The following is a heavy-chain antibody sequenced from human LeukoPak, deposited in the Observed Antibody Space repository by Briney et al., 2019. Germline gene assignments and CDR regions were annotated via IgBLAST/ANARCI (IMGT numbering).Heavy chain of an antibody. Sequence: GRSLRLSCAASGFTFSSYGMHWVRQAPGKGLEWVAVIWYDGSNKYYADSVKGRFTISRDNSKNTLYLQMNSLRAEDTAVYYCAKEGPNVLGAFDIWGQGTMVTVSS. CDR2: IWYDGSNK. V-gene: IGHV3-33*06. CDR1: GFTFSSYG. D-gene: IGHD1-1*01. J-gene: IGHJ3*02. CDR3: AKEGPNVLGAFDI.